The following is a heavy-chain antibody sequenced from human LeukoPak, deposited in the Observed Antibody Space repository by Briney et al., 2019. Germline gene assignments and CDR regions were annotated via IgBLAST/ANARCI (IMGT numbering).Heavy chain of an antibody. J-gene: IGHJ5*02. D-gene: IGHD3-10*01. CDR3: ARGLGFGANWFDP. Sequence: SETLSLTCTVSGGSISSYYWSWIRQPPGKGLEWIGYIYYSGSTNYNPSLKSRVTISVDTSKNQFSLKLSSVTAADTAVYYCARGLGFGANWFDPWGRGTLVTVSS. CDR1: GGSISSYY. V-gene: IGHV4-59*01. CDR2: IYYSGST.